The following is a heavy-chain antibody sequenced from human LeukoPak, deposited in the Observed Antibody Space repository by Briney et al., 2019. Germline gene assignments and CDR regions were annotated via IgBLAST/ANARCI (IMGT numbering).Heavy chain of an antibody. Sequence: SETLSLTCAVYGGSFSGYYWSWIRQPPGKGLEWIGEINHSGSTNYNPSLKSRVTISVDTSKNQFSLKLSSVTAADTAVDYCARVQRWLLPKFDPWGQGTLVTVSS. J-gene: IGHJ5*02. V-gene: IGHV4-34*01. CDR3: ARVQRWLLPKFDP. CDR1: GGSFSGYY. D-gene: IGHD5-24*01. CDR2: INHSGST.